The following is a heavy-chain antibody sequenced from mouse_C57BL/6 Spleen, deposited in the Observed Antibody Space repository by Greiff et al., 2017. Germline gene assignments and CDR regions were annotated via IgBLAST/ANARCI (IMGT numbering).Heavy chain of an antibody. D-gene: IGHD1-1*01. V-gene: IGHV1-80*01. CDR3: ARFSITTVVDPYAMDY. J-gene: IGHJ4*01. CDR1: GYAFSSYW. CDR2: IYPGDGDT. Sequence: QVQLQQSGAELVKPGASVKISCKASGYAFSSYWMNWVKQRPGKGLEWIGQIYPGDGDTNYNGKFKGKATLTADKSSSTAYMQLSSLTSEDSAVDFGARFSITTVVDPYAMDYWGQGTSVTVSS.